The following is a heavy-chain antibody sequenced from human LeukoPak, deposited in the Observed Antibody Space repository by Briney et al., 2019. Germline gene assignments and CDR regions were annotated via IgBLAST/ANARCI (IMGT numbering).Heavy chain of an antibody. D-gene: IGHD3-22*01. CDR3: ARAVYDSSGYYRYYFDY. CDR1: GFTFSSYD. CDR2: IGTAGDT. V-gene: IGHV3-13*01. Sequence: GGSLRLSCAASGFTFSSYDMHWVRQAPGKGLEWVSAIGTAGDTYYPGSVKGRFTISRENAKNSLYLQMNSLRAGDTAVYYCARAVYDSSGYYRYYFDYWGQGTLVTVSS. J-gene: IGHJ4*02.